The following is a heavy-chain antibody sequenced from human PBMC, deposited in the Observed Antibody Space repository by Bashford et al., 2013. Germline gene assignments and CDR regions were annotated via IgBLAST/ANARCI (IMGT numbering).Heavy chain of an antibody. Sequence: GGSLRLSCAASGFNFSSYSMNWVRQAPGKGLEWVSYIDRSSTTIYSADSVKGRFTISRDNSKNTLYLQMNSLRAEDTAEYYCAVGIVATIQGMDVWGQGTTVTVSS. V-gene: IGHV3-48*01. CDR2: IDRSSTTI. CDR3: AVGIVATIQGMDV. D-gene: IGHD5-12*01. CDR1: GFNFSSYS. J-gene: IGHJ6*02.